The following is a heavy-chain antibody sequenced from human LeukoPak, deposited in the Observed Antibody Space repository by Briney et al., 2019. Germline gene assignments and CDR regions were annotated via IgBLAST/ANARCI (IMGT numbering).Heavy chain of an antibody. D-gene: IGHD3-22*01. Sequence: GRSLRLSCAASGFTFSSYAMHCGRPAPGKGLEWGSVISYDGSNKYYADSVKGRFTISRDNSKNTLYLQMNSLRAEDTAVYYCARGATYYYASSGYPFDYWGQGTLVTVSS. CDR1: GFTFSSYA. CDR3: ARGATYYYASSGYPFDY. CDR2: ISYDGSNK. V-gene: IGHV3-30*04. J-gene: IGHJ4*02.